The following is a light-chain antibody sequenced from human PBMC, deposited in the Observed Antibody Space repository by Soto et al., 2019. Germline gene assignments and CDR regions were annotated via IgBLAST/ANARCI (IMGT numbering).Light chain of an antibody. CDR1: QSVSSSY. J-gene: IGKJ1*01. V-gene: IGKV3-20*01. Sequence: EIVLTQSPGTLSLSPGERATLSCRASQSVSSSYLAWYQQKPGQAPRLLIYGASSRATGIPDRFSGSGSGTDFTLTSSRLEPEDCAVYYCQQDGSSRWTFGQGTKVEIK. CDR3: QQDGSSRWT. CDR2: GAS.